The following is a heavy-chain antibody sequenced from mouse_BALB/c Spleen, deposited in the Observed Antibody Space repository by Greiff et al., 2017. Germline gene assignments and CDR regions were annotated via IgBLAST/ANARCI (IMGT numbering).Heavy chain of an antibody. CDR1: GFTFSSFG. CDR2: ISSGSSTI. CDR3: ARGKYGNPYAMDY. Sequence: EVKVVESGGGLVQPGGSRKLSCAASGFTFSSFGMHWVRQAPEKGLEWVAYISSGSSTIYYADTVKGRFTISRDNPKNTLFLQMTSLRSEDTAMYYCARGKYGNPYAMDYWGQGTSVTVSS. D-gene: IGHD2-10*02. V-gene: IGHV5-17*02. J-gene: IGHJ4*01.